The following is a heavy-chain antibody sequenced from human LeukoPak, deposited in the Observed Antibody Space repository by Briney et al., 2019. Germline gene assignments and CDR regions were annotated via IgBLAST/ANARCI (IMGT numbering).Heavy chain of an antibody. CDR2: ISDSGGNT. V-gene: IGHV3-23*01. J-gene: IGHJ4*02. CDR3: AKETYYYDSSGYYYYFDS. Sequence: PGVSLRLSCAASVFTFSTYAISWLRQAPGKGLEGVSAISDSGGNTYYADAVKGRFTIVRDNSKNTLFLQMNSLRADDTAVYYCAKETYYYDSSGYYYYFDSWGQGTLVTVSS. D-gene: IGHD3-22*01. CDR1: VFTFSTYA.